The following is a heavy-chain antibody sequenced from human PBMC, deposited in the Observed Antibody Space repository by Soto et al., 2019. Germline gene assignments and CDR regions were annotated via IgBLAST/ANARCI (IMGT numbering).Heavy chain of an antibody. J-gene: IGHJ4*02. CDR3: ARNYCSGGTCYSDFDY. Sequence: SETLSLTCAVSGDSINGVNCWSWVRQPPGKGLEWIGEIYHGGSVSYNPSLKSRVTMSVDKSNNQFSLKLTSVTAADTAVYYCARNYCSGGTCYSDFDYWGQ. V-gene: IGHV4-4*02. CDR1: GDSINGVNC. CDR2: IYHGGSV. D-gene: IGHD2-15*01.